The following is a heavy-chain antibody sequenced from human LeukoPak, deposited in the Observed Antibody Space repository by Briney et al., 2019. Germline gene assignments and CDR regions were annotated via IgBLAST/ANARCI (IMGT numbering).Heavy chain of an antibody. V-gene: IGHV3-48*01. CDR3: ARALSTTTMEF. Sequence: PGGSLRLSCAASGFTFSSYSMNWVRRAPGKGLEWVSYISGSSGTIYYADSVKGRFTVSRDNAKNSLYLQMNSLRAEDTAVYYCARALSTTTMEFWGQGTLVTVSS. CDR2: ISGSSGTI. CDR1: GFTFSSYS. J-gene: IGHJ4*02. D-gene: IGHD1-1*01.